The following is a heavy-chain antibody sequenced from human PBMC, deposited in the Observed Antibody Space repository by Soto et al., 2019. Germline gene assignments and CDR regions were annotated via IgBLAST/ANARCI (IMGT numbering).Heavy chain of an antibody. V-gene: IGHV3-53*01. CDR3: ARDRGYNYAFDY. CDR1: GFTVSSDY. CDR2: VYSGGDT. J-gene: IGHJ4*02. Sequence: EVQLVESGGGLIQPGGSLRLSCAASGFTVSSDYMNWVRQAPGKGLEWVSIVYSGGDTYYADSVKGRFTISRDNSKNTLYLQMNSLSAEDTAVYYCARDRGYNYAFDYWGQGTLVTVSS. D-gene: IGHD5-12*01.